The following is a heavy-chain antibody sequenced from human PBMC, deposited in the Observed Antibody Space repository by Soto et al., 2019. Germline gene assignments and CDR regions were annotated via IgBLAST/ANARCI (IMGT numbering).Heavy chain of an antibody. CDR3: ARCDEMTAVTIFEY. D-gene: IGHD4-17*01. J-gene: IGHJ4*02. CDR1: GGAFGRYS. V-gene: IGHV1-69*13. Sequence: AVKVSCKASGGAFGRYSVSWVRQAPGQGLEWIGGVIPVFNTSNYSLKFQGRVAIFADLSTSTVFMELRSLRSEDTALYYCARCDEMTAVTIFEYWGQGTLVTVYS. CDR2: VIPVFNTS.